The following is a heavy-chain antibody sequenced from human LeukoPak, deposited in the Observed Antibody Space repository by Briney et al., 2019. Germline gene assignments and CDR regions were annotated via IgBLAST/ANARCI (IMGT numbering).Heavy chain of an antibody. CDR3: ARDPPHCTNGVCYRNYFDY. Sequence: GGSLRLSCAASGFTFSSYGMHWVRQAPGKGLEWVAVIWYDGSNKYYADSVKGRFTISRDNSKNTLYLQMNSLRAEDTAVYYCARDPPHCTNGVCYRNYFDYWGQGTLVTVSS. J-gene: IGHJ4*02. CDR1: GFTFSSYG. D-gene: IGHD2-8*01. V-gene: IGHV3-33*01. CDR2: IWYDGSNK.